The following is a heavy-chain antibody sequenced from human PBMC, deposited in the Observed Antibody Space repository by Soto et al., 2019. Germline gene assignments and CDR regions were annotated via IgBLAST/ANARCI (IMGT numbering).Heavy chain of an antibody. V-gene: IGHV3-21*01. CDR2: ISSGSDYI. J-gene: IGHJ6*02. CDR3: MGGDYDRYTYYGMDV. CDR1: GFTFSSLS. Sequence: EVQMVVSGGGLVKPGGSLRLSCAASGFTFSSLSMNWVRQAPGKGLEWVSSISSGSDYIYYADSMKGRFTISRDNGKNALYLQMNSLRAEDTAVYYCMGGDYDRYTYYGMDVWGQGTTVTVSS. D-gene: IGHD4-17*01.